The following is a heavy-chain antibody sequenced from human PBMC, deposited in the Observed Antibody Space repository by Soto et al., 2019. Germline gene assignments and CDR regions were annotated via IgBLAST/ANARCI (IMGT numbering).Heavy chain of an antibody. V-gene: IGHV4-39*01. CDR3: ARHSGAAAAFYYYYYYMDV. D-gene: IGHD6-13*01. J-gene: IGHJ6*03. Sequence: QLQLQESGPGLVKPSETLSLTCTVSGGSISSSSYYWGWIRQPPGKGLEWIGSIYYSGSTYYSPSLKSRVTISVDTSKNQFSLKLTSVTAADTAVYYCARHSGAAAAFYYYYYYMDVWGKGTTVSVSS. CDR1: GGSISSSSYY. CDR2: IYYSGST.